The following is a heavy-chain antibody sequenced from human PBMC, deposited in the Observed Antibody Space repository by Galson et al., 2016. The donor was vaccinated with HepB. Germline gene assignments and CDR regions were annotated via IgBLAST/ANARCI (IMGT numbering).Heavy chain of an antibody. J-gene: IGHJ4*02. CDR3: ARKVPDYYGSGSYDY. Sequence: SVKVSCKASGGTLTSYAISWVRQATGQGLEWMGWMNPNSGNTGYAQKFQGRVTMTRNTSISTAYMELSSLRSEDTAVYYCARKVPDYYGSGSYDYWGQGTLVTVSS. CDR2: MNPNSGNT. D-gene: IGHD3-10*01. CDR1: GGTLTSYA. V-gene: IGHV1-8*01.